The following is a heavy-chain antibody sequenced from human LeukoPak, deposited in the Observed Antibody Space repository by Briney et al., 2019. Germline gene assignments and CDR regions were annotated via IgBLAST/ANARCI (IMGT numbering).Heavy chain of an antibody. CDR1: GGSISSYY. J-gene: IGHJ5*02. V-gene: IGHV4-59*01. CDR2: TYYSGST. CDR3: AGQQPFTTWFDP. D-gene: IGHD6-13*01. Sequence: SETLSLTCTVSGGSISSYYWSWIRQPPGKGLEWIGYTYYSGSTNYNPSLKSRVTISVDTSKNQFSLKLSSLTTADTAVYYCAGQQPFTTWFDPWGQGTLVTVSS.